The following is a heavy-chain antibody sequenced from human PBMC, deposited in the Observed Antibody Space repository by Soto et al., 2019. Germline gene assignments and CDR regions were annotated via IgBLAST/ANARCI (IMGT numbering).Heavy chain of an antibody. V-gene: IGHV3-15*01. CDR3: TTDSSGWVGYYFDY. CDR2: IKGKTDGGTT. D-gene: IGHD6-19*01. Sequence: GGSLRLSCAASGFTFSNAWMSWVRQAPGKGLEWVGRIKGKTDGGTTDYAAPVKGRFTISRDDSKNTLYLQMNSLKTEDTAVYYCTTDSSGWVGYYFDYWGQGTLVTVSS. J-gene: IGHJ4*02. CDR1: GFTFSNAW.